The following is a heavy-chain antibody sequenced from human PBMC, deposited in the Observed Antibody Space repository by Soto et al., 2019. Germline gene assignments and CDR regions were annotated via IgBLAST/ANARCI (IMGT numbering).Heavy chain of an antibody. J-gene: IGHJ4*02. CDR2: ISAYNGNK. CDR1: GYTFTSYG. D-gene: IGHD6-13*01. CDR3: ARDLNLGLAAG. Sequence: QVQLVQSGAEVKKPGASVKVSCKASGYTFTSYGISWVRQAPGQGLEWMGWISAYNGNKKYAQKFQGRVTMTTDTTTSTAYMQLRSLRSDDTAVYYCARDLNLGLAAGWGQGTLVTVSS. V-gene: IGHV1-18*01.